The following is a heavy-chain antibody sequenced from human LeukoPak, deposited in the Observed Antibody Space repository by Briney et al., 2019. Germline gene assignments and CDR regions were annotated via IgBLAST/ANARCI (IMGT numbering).Heavy chain of an antibody. D-gene: IGHD4-11*01. CDR2: ISGSAGST. CDR1: GFTFTSYA. Sequence: GGSLRLSCAASGFTFTSYAMSWVRQAPGKGLEWVSAISGSAGSTYYADSVKGRFTISRDNSKNTLYLQMNSLRAEDTAVYYCAKDAPPGYSNPINDAFDIWGQGTMVTVSS. CDR3: AKDAPPGYSNPINDAFDI. V-gene: IGHV3-23*01. J-gene: IGHJ3*02.